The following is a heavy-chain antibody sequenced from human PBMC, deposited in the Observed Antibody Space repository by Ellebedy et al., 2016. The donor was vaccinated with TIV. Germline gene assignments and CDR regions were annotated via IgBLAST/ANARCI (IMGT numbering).Heavy chain of an antibody. D-gene: IGHD3-16*01. V-gene: IGHV1-46*01. CDR3: ASPRTHGRGRVYYYGKDV. Sequence: AASVKVSCKASGYTFTSYYTHWVRQAPGQGLEWMGIINPSGGSTSYAQKFQGRVTMTRDPSTSTVYMELSSLRSDDTAVYYCASPRTHGRGRVYYYGKDVWGQGTTVTVSS. CDR2: INPSGGST. J-gene: IGHJ6*02. CDR1: GYTFTSYY.